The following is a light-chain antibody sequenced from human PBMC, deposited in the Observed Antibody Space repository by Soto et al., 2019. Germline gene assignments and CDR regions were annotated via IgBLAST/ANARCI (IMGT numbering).Light chain of an antibody. CDR2: LGS. V-gene: IGKV2-28*01. CDR3: MQALQISIT. Sequence: DIVMTQSPLSLPVTPGEPASISCRSSQSLLHSNGYNYLDWYLQKPGQSPQLLIYLGSNRASGVPDRFSGSGSGTDFTLKISRVEAEDVGVYYCMQALQISITFGHGTRLEIK. J-gene: IGKJ5*01. CDR1: QSLLHSNGYNY.